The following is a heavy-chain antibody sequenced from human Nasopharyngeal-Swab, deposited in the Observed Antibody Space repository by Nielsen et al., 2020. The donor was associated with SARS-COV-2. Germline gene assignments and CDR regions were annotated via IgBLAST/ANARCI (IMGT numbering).Heavy chain of an antibody. CDR3: TTDLRSAGLTKNRLLLWFGELRRTNLFDP. D-gene: IGHD3-10*01. CDR2: IKSKTDGGTT. Sequence: VRQAPGKGLEWVGRIKSKTDGGTTDHAAPVKGRFTISRDDSKNTLYLQMNSLKTEDTAVYYCTTDLRSAGLTKNRLLLWFGELRRTNLFDPWGQGTLVTVSS. J-gene: IGHJ5*02. V-gene: IGHV3-15*01.